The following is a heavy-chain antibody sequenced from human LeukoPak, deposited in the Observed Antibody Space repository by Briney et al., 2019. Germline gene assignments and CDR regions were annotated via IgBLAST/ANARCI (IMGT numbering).Heavy chain of an antibody. Sequence: PGGSLRLSCAASGFTFSSYEMNWVRQAPGKGLEWVSYISSSGSTIFYADSVKGRFTISRDNAQNSLYLQMNSLRAEDTAVYYCARDPDHIEGANFHYWGQGTLVTVSS. J-gene: IGHJ4*02. CDR3: ARDPDHIEGANFHY. CDR2: ISSSGSTI. CDR1: GFTFSSYE. V-gene: IGHV3-48*03. D-gene: IGHD1-26*01.